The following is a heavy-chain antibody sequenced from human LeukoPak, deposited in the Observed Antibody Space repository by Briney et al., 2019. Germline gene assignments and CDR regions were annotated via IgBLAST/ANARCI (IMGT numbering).Heavy chain of an antibody. CDR3: ARRGSLDSSSWYRVWFDP. V-gene: IGHV5-51*01. CDR1: GYSFTSFW. D-gene: IGHD6-13*01. Sequence: GESLKISCKGSGYSFTSFWIGWVRQMPGKGLEWMGIIYPGDSDTRYSPSFQGQVTISADKSISTAYLQWSSLEASDTAMYYCARRGSLDSSSWYRVWFDPWGQGTLVTVSS. CDR2: IYPGDSDT. J-gene: IGHJ5*02.